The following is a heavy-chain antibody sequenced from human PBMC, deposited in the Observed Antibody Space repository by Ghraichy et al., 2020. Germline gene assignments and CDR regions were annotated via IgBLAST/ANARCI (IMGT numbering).Heavy chain of an antibody. CDR3: AKESGYCGGDCNSLLDY. Sequence: GGSLRLSCAASGFTFSSHSMSWVRQAPGKGLEWVSVISGSGGTIYYADLEKGRFTISRDNSKNTVYLQMNSLRDDDTAIYYCAKESGYCGGDCNSLLDYWGPGTLVSVSS. D-gene: IGHD2-21*01. J-gene: IGHJ4*02. CDR1: GFTFSSHS. V-gene: IGHV3-23*01. CDR2: ISGSGGTI.